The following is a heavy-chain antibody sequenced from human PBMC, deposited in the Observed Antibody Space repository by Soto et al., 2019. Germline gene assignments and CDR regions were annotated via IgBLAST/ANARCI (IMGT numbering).Heavy chain of an antibody. D-gene: IGHD3-10*01. Sequence: QVQLVQSGAEVKKPGSSVKVSCKTSGVSFNNNGIGWVRQAPGHGLEWMGGVSPPFRTSNYARKFQGRISLTADASTGTVNMELSSLTSEDTAQYYCARVLYYGSGSYSPYGMDVWGPGTTVTVSS. V-gene: IGHV1-69*01. CDR2: VSPPFRTS. CDR1: GVSFNNNG. J-gene: IGHJ6*02. CDR3: ARVLYYGSGSYSPYGMDV.